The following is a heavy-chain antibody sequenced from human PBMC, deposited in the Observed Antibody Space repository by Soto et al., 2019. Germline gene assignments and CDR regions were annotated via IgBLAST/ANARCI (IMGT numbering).Heavy chain of an antibody. CDR3: ARTTFYDIFTAYYSLFDY. V-gene: IGHV4-31*03. CDR1: GGSISSGGYY. Sequence: QVQLQESGPGLVKPSQTLTLTCTVSGGSISSGGYYWSWIRQHPGKGLEWIGHISDSGNTYYNPSLKSRVTISVDTSMNHFSLNLSAVTAADTAVYYCARTTFYDIFTAYYSLFDYWGQGTLVTVSS. D-gene: IGHD3-9*01. J-gene: IGHJ4*02. CDR2: ISDSGNT.